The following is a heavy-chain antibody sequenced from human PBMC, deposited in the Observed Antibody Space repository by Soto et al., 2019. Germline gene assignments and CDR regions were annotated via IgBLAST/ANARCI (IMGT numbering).Heavy chain of an antibody. V-gene: IGHV6-1*01. CDR2: TYYRSKWDY. D-gene: IGHD2-8*01. J-gene: IGHJ5*01. CDR1: GDSVSTNSAT. Sequence: QTLALTCAISGDSVSTNSATWDWIRQSPSRGLEWLGRTYYRSKWDYDYAASVKGRININPDTSNNQVSLHLDSVTPDDTAVYYCARLIGNSWLDSWGQGTLVTVSS. CDR3: ARLIGNSWLDS.